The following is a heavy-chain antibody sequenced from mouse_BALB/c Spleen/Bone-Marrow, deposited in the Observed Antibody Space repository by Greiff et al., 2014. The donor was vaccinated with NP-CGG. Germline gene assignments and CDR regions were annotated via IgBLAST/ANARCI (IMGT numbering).Heavy chain of an antibody. J-gene: IGHJ4*01. CDR2: ISPSNGRS. CDR1: GYSFTSYW. Sequence: VKLQESRAELVKPGASVKLSCKASGYSFTSYWMHWVKQRPGQGLEWIGEISPSNGRSNYNEKFKSKATLTVDKSSGTAYMQLSGLTSEDSAVYYCTRSELRRGGYALDYWGLGTSVTVSS. D-gene: IGHD2-12*01. V-gene: IGHV1S81*02. CDR3: TRSELRRGGYALDY.